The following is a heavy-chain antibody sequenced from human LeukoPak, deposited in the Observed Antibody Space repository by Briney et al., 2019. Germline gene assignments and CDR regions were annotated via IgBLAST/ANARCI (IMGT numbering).Heavy chain of an antibody. Sequence: SETLSLTCTASGGSITSYYWSWVRQPPGKGLEWIGYISYSGTTSYNPSLKSRVTISVDTSKNQFSLKLRSVTAADSAVYYCARENTRNYRANYGMDVWGQGTTVTVSS. J-gene: IGHJ6*02. D-gene: IGHD3-16*02. CDR2: ISYSGTT. CDR3: ARENTRNYRANYGMDV. CDR1: GGSITSYY. V-gene: IGHV4-59*01.